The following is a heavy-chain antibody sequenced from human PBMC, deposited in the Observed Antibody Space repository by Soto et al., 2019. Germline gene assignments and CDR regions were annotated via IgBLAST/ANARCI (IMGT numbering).Heavy chain of an antibody. J-gene: IGHJ5*02. CDR3: ARLRSTYPEPYNRFDP. D-gene: IGHD2-2*01. CDR2: IYPGDSDT. CDR1: GYSFTSYW. Sequence: PGESLKISCKGSGYSFTSYWIGWVRQMPGKGLEWMGIIYPGDSDTRYSPSFQGQVTISADKSISTAYLQWSSLKASDTAMYYCARLRSTYPEPYNRFDPWGQGTLVTVSS. V-gene: IGHV5-51*01.